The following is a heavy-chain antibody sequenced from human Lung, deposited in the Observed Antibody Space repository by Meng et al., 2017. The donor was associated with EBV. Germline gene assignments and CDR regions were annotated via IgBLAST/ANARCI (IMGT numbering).Heavy chain of an antibody. CDR1: GGSFNTYY. V-gene: IGHV4-34*01. J-gene: IGHJ4*02. D-gene: IGHD2-15*01. CDR2: INHRGRT. Sequence: QVQLQQGGAGLLKPSETLSLTCAVYGGSFNTYYLIWIRQPPGQGLEWIGEINHRGRTKYNPSLKSRVTISVDASKNQFSLNLTSVTAADTAVYYCARGVLLPDYWGQGTLVTVSS. CDR3: ARGVLLPDY.